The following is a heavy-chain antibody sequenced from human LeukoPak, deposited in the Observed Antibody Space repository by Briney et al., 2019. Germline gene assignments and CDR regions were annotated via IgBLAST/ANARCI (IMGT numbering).Heavy chain of an antibody. CDR3: AKDMGRWLQGHDY. CDR1: GFTFDDYA. D-gene: IGHD5-24*01. V-gene: IGHV3-9*01. CDR2: ISWNSGSI. Sequence: GGSLRLSCAASGFTFDDYAMHWVRQAPGKGLEWVSGISWNSGSIGYADSVKGRFTISRDNAKNSLYLQMNSLRAEDTALYYCAKDMGRWLQGHDYWGQGTLVTVSS. J-gene: IGHJ4*02.